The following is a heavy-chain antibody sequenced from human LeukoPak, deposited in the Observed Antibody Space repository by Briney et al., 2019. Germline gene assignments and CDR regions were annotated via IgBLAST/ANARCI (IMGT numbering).Heavy chain of an antibody. V-gene: IGHV4-59*01. CDR3: ARGIGQNPTVWYFDL. D-gene: IGHD1-14*01. J-gene: IGHJ2*01. Sequence: PSETLSLTCTVSAGSISSYYWSWIRQPPGKGLEWFGYTYYSGTNNSNTSLKSRVTISVATTKKQFSLHMSSWTAAATAGFYSARGIGQNPTVWYFDLWGRGTLVGVCS. CDR1: AGSISSYY. CDR2: TYYSGTN.